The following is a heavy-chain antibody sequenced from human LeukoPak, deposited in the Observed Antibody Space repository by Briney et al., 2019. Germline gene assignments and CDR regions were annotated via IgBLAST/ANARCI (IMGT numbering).Heavy chain of an antibody. CDR3: ARLFGDYDDTIRSSYWHGHLDY. CDR2: IDPDRRTT. CDR1: GYPFTGNY. D-gene: IGHD3-16*01. Sequence: GASVKVSCKTSGYPFTGNYTNWLRQAPGQGLEWLGLIDPDRRTTVYAQKFQGRVAMTGDMSTSTVYMELRSLRSEDTAVYFCARLFGDYDDTIRSSYWHGHLDYWGQGALVLVSS. V-gene: IGHV1-46*01. J-gene: IGHJ4*02.